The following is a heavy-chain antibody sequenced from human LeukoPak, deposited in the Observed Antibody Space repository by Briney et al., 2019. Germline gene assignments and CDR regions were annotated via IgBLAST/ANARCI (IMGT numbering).Heavy chain of an antibody. CDR2: IYPGDSDT. D-gene: IGHD4-17*01. J-gene: IGHJ4*02. V-gene: IGHV5-51*01. CDR3: ARRLAYGDLDY. Sequence: KAGGSLRLSCKGSGYSFTKYWIGWVRQMPGKGLEWVGIIYPGDSDTRYSPSFQGQVTISADKSISTAYLQWSSLKASDSAMYYCARRLAYGDLDYWGQGTLVTVSS. CDR1: GYSFTKYW.